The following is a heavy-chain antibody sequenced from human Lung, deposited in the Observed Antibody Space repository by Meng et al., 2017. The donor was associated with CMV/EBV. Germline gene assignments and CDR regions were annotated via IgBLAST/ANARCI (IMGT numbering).Heavy chain of an antibody. CDR3: TTAGANYEPDY. V-gene: IGHV3-15*01. CDR2: IKRNTDGGTR. J-gene: IGHJ4*02. CDR1: GFTFSNAW. D-gene: IGHD3-22*01. Sequence: GESXKISCAASGFTFSNAWMSWVRQAPGKGLEWVGRIKRNTDGGTRDHAAPVRGRFTISRDDSKNTLYLQMNSLTTEDTAVYYCTTAGANYEPDYSGQGPLVTVSS.